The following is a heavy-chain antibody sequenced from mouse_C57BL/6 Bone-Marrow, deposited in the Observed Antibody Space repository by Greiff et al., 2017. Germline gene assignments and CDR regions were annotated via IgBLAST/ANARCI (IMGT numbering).Heavy chain of an antibody. Sequence: VQLQQPGAELVKPGASVKLSCKASGYTFTSYWMQWVKQRPGQGLEWIGEIDPSDSSTNYNQKFKGKATLTVDTSSSTAYMQLSSLTSEDSAIYYCARGPITTVVSDWYFDVWGTGTTVTVSS. V-gene: IGHV1-50*01. CDR1: GYTFTSYW. D-gene: IGHD1-1*01. CDR3: ARGPITTVVSDWYFDV. CDR2: IDPSDSST. J-gene: IGHJ1*03.